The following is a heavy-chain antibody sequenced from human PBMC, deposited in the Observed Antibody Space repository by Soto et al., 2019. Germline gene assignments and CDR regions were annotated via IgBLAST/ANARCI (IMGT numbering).Heavy chain of an antibody. D-gene: IGHD3-16*02. CDR2: ISGSGGST. J-gene: IGHJ4*02. Sequence: EVQLLESGGGLVQPGGSLRLSCAASGFTFSSYAMSWVRQAPGKGLEWVSAISGSGGSTYYADSVKGRFTISRDNSKNTLYLQMNSLRAEDTAVYYCAKRADYDYIWGSYRYYFDYWGQGTLVTVSS. V-gene: IGHV3-23*01. CDR1: GFTFSSYA. CDR3: AKRADYDYIWGSYRYYFDY.